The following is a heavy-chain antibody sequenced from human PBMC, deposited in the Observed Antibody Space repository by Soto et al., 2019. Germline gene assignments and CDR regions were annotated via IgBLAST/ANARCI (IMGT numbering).Heavy chain of an antibody. CDR2: IYWDDDK. J-gene: IGHJ6*02. CDR3: AHGTFGGIIVSGAMDV. Sequence: SGPTLVNPSQTLTLTCTFSGFSLSSTGVGVAWIRQPPGKALEWLAVIYWDDDKRYRTSLKNRLTVSKDTSKNQVVLTMTNVAPADTATYYCAHGTFGGIIVSGAMDVWGQGTTVTVSS. CDR1: GFSLSSTGVG. D-gene: IGHD3-16*02. V-gene: IGHV2-5*02.